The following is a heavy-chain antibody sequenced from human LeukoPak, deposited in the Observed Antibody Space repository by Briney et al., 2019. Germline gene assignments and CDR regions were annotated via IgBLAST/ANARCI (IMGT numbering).Heavy chain of an antibody. V-gene: IGHV3-30*04. J-gene: IGHJ4*02. D-gene: IGHD1-1*01. Sequence: PGGSLRLSCAASGFTFSTYSMHWVRQAPGKGLERVAVISFDGSEKYYADSVKGRFTISRDNSKNTLYLQMNSLRAEDTAVYYCANNHDYWGQGTLVTVSS. CDR2: ISFDGSEK. CDR3: ANNHDY. CDR1: GFTFSTYS.